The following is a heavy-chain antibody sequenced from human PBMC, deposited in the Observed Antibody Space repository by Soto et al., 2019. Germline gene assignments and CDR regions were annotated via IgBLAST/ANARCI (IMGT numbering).Heavy chain of an antibody. CDR1: GVSVSSASYY. Sequence: LSLTCAVSGVSVSSASYYWSWVRQPPGRGLEWIGYISYSGSTNYNPSLTSRITISLDTSKNQFSLKLSSVTTADTAVYYCARLEWFAELYFDYWGQGSLVTVS. J-gene: IGHJ4*02. V-gene: IGHV4-61*01. CDR2: ISYSGST. CDR3: ARLEWFAELYFDY. D-gene: IGHD3-3*01.